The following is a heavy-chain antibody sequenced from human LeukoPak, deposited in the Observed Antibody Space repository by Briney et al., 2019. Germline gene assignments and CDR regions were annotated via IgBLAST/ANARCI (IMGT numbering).Heavy chain of an antibody. V-gene: IGHV3-64*04. D-gene: IGHD2-15*01. CDR1: GFTFNNYP. CDR3: AKEERDSLYY. CDR2: INSNGDST. J-gene: IGHJ4*02. Sequence: PGGSLRLSCSASGFTFNNYPMHWVRQAPGKGLEYVSAINSNGDSTYNADSVKGRFTISRDNSKNTLYLQMNSLRAEDTAVYYCAKEERDSLYYWGQGTLVTVSS.